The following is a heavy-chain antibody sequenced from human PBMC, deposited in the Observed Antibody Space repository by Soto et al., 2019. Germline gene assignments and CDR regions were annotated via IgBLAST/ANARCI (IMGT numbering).Heavy chain of an antibody. J-gene: IGHJ4*02. CDR1: GGSISSSSYY. CDR3: ARVEYSSTYFDY. D-gene: IGHD6-6*01. CDR2: IYYSGST. Sequence: PSETLSLTCTVSGGSISSSSYYWGWIRQPPGKGLEWIGYIYYSGSTNYNPSLKSRVTISVDTSKNQFSLKLSSVTAAVTAVYYCARVEYSSTYFDYWGQGTLVTVSS. V-gene: IGHV4-61*05.